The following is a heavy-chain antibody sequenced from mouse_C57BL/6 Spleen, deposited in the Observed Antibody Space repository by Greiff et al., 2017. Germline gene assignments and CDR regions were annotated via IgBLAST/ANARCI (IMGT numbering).Heavy chain of an antibody. V-gene: IGHV5-12*01. CDR1: GFTFSDYY. D-gene: IGHD4-1*01. Sequence: DVKLVESGGGLVQPGGSLKLSCAASGFTFSDYYMYWVRQTPEKRLEWVAYISNGGGSTYYPDTVKGRFTISRDNAKNTLYLQMSRLKSEDTAMYYCARQNWDVLDYWGQGTTLTVSS. J-gene: IGHJ2*01. CDR2: ISNGGGST. CDR3: ARQNWDVLDY.